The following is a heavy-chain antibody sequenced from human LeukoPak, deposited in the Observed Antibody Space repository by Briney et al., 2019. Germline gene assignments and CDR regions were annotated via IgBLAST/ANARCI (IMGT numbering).Heavy chain of an antibody. Sequence: PGGSLRLSCAATGFTFSTYWMSWVRQAPGKGLEWVANIKEDGSEKYYGDSVKGRFTISRDNAKNSLYLQMNSLRAEDTAVYYCARDSSGYQWGQGTLVTVSS. CDR2: IKEDGSEK. D-gene: IGHD3-22*01. CDR1: GFTFSTYW. J-gene: IGHJ4*02. CDR3: ARDSSGYQ. V-gene: IGHV3-7*01.